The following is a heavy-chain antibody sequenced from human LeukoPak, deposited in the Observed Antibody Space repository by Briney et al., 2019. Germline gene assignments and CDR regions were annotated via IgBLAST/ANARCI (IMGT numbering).Heavy chain of an antibody. Sequence: GGSLRLSCAASGFTFSNSWMSWVRQAPGKGLEWVATIKPDGSAQYYVDSVKGRFTISRDNAKNSLFLQINSLRAEDTAMYYCASRERWGQGTLVTVSS. J-gene: IGHJ4*02. V-gene: IGHV3-7*01. CDR1: GFTFSNSW. CDR2: IKPDGSAQ. CDR3: ASRER.